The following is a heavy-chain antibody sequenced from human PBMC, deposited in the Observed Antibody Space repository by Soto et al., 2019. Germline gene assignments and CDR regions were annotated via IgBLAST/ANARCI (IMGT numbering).Heavy chain of an antibody. J-gene: IGHJ4*02. V-gene: IGHV4-31*03. Sequence: QVQLQESGPGLVKPSQTLSLTCTVSGVSISSGGYYWSWIRQHPGKCLEWIGYIYYSGSTYYNPALKSRVTISVDTSKNQFSLKLSSVTAADTAVYYCARDRGYSGYDFYYWGQGTLVTVSS. D-gene: IGHD5-12*01. CDR1: GVSISSGGYY. CDR2: IYYSGST. CDR3: ARDRGYSGYDFYY.